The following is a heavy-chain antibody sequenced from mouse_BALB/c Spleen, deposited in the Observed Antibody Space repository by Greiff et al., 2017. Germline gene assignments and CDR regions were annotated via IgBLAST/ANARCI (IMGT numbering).Heavy chain of an antibody. V-gene: IGHV1S56*01. Sequence: QVQLKESGPELVKPGASVRISCKASGYTFTSYYIHWVKQRPGQGLAWIGWIYPGNVNTKYNEKFKGKATLTADKSSSTAYMQLSSLTSEDSAVYFCARLGGDYDGVAYWGQGTLVTVSA. D-gene: IGHD2-4*01. J-gene: IGHJ3*01. CDR3: ARLGGDYDGVAY. CDR1: GYTFTSYY. CDR2: IYPGNVNT.